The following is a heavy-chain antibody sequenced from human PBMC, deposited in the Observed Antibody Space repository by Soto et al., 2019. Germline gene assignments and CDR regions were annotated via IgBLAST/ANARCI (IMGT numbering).Heavy chain of an antibody. CDR1: GGSISSGGSY. J-gene: IGHJ4*02. CDR3: VRYCSTTKCPFDY. V-gene: IGHV4-30-4*01. D-gene: IGHD2-2*01. CDR2: IYYSGNT. Sequence: SETLSLTCTVSGGSISSGGSYWGWIRQPPGKGLEWIGYIYYSGNTYFNPSLKSRITLSVDTSKNQFSLNLSSVTAADTAVYYCVRYCSTTKCPFDYWGQGTLVTVSS.